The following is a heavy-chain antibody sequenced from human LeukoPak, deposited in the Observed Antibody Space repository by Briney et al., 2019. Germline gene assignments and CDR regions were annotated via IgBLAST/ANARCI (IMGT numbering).Heavy chain of an antibody. J-gene: IGHJ5*02. CDR1: GGSISSYY. CDR3: ARGYYDSSGYYRYGNWFDP. D-gene: IGHD3-22*01. Sequence: SETLSLTCTDPGGSISSYYWSWIRQPAGKGPEWIGRIYTSGSTNYNHSLKSRVTISVDKSKNQFSLKLSSVTAADTAVYYCARGYYDSSGYYRYGNWFDPWGQGALVTVSS. V-gene: IGHV4-4*07. CDR2: IYTSGST.